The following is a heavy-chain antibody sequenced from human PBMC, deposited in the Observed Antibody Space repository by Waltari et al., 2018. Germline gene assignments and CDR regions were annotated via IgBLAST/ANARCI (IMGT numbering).Heavy chain of an antibody. CDR2: INPKSGGT. V-gene: IGHV1-2*02. Sequence: QVQLVQSGAEVKKPGASVKVSCKASGYTFTDYYMHWVRQAPGQGLEWMGWINPKSGGTNCAQKFQGRVTITADESTSTAYMELSSLRSEDTAVYYCAFGVPADYYYYGMDVWGQGTTVTVSS. CDR1: GYTFTDYY. D-gene: IGHD2-2*01. J-gene: IGHJ6*02. CDR3: AFGVPADYYYYGMDV.